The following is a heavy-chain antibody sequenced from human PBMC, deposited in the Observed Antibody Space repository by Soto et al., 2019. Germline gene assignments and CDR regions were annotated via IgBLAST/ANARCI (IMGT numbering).Heavy chain of an antibody. CDR3: ARSPEATVTAFDF. CDR1: GGSISSGGYY. V-gene: IGHV4-31*03. CDR2: IYYSGST. J-gene: IGHJ4*02. Sequence: QVQLQESGPGLVKPSQTLSLTCTVSGGSISSGGYYWSWIRQRPGKGLEWIGYIYYSGSTFYNPFLKSRVTISVDTSKNQCSLKLSSVTAADTAVYYCARSPEATVTAFDFWGLGTLVTVSS. D-gene: IGHD4-17*01.